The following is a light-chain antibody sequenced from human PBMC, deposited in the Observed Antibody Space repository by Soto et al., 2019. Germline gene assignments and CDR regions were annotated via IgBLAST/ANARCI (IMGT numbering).Light chain of an antibody. V-gene: IGKV3-20*01. J-gene: IGKJ2*01. CDR1: QSLPTKA. CDR2: GAS. Sequence: EIVLTQSPGTLSLSPGERVTLSCRASQSLPTKALAWYQQKPGQTPRLLIYGASTRDTAIPDRFNGRGSGTDFTLTISRLEPEDFAVYYCQQYDNSPYTFGQGTKLEIK. CDR3: QQYDNSPYT.